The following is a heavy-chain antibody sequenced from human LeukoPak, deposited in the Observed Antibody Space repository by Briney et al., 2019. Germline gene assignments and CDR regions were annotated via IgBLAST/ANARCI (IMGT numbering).Heavy chain of an antibody. CDR3: ASGPPFLKYFEY. J-gene: IGHJ4*02. D-gene: IGHD3-3*01. Sequence: GGSLRLSCAASGFTFSSYAMTWVRQAPGKGLEWVSAISVGAEYIFYADSVKGRFTISRDDSNYALYLQMHSLRAEDTALYYCASGPPFLKYFEYWGQGTLVTVSS. CDR2: ISVGAEYI. V-gene: IGHV3-23*01. CDR1: GFTFSSYA.